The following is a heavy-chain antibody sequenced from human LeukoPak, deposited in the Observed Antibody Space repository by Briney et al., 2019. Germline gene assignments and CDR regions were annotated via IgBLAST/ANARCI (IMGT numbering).Heavy chain of an antibody. D-gene: IGHD1-26*01. CDR3: AGGGSPHI. CDR2: LYPRGTT. CDR1: GGSISNYF. J-gene: IGHJ3*02. V-gene: IGHV4-4*07. Sequence: SETLSLTCTVSGGSISNYFLSWVRQPAGKALEWIGRLYPRGTTNYNPSLKSRVSMSLDTSMTQFSLKLNSVPAADTAVYYCAGGGSPHIWGQGTMVTVSS.